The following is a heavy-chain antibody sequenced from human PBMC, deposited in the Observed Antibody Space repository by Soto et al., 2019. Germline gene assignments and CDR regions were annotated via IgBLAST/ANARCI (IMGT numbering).Heavy chain of an antibody. V-gene: IGHV4-59*01. D-gene: IGHD2-2*01. CDR3: ARDIGYCSSTSCYHYFDY. J-gene: IGHJ4*02. CDR1: GGAISSYY. CDR2: IYYSGST. Sequence: SETLSLTCTVSGGAISSYYLSWIRQPPGKGLEWIGYIYYSGSTNYNPSLKSRVTISVDTSKSQFSLKLTSVTTADTAMYYCARDIGYCSSTSCYHYFDYWGQGALVTVSS.